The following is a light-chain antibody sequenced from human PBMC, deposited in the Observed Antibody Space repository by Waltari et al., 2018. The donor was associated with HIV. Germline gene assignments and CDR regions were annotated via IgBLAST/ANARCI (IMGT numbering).Light chain of an antibody. Sequence: QSVLTQPPSASGTPGQRVTISCSGSRSNIGSKTVNWYQQLPGTAPKLLMYSNVRRPSGVPDRFSGSKAGTSASLAISGLQSEDEAGYYCAAWDVSLNGLVFGGGTKLTVL. V-gene: IGLV1-44*01. CDR2: SNV. CDR3: AAWDVSLNGLV. CDR1: RSNIGSKT. J-gene: IGLJ2*01.